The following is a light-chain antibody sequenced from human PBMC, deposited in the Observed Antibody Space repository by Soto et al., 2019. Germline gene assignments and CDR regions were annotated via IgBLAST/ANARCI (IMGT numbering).Light chain of an antibody. CDR3: QQYFSAPIT. Sequence: DIVVTQSPVSLALSLGERATINCKSSQSVLSSSNNKNYLSWFQQKPGQPPKLLIYWASTRESGVPDRFSGSASGTDFTLTISSLQAEDVAVYYCQQYFSAPITFGQGTRLDIK. J-gene: IGKJ5*01. CDR2: WAS. CDR1: QSVLSSSNNKNY. V-gene: IGKV4-1*01.